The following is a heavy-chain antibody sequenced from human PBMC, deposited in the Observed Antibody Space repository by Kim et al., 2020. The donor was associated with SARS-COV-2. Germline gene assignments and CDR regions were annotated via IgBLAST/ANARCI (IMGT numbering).Heavy chain of an antibody. J-gene: IGHJ4*02. CDR3: ARWGPDSSGYYSDY. V-gene: IGHV3-7*03. CDR2: IKQDGSEK. CDR1: GFTFSSYW. D-gene: IGHD3-22*01. Sequence: GGSLRLSCAASGFTFSSYWMSWVRQAPGKGLEWVANIKQDGSEKYYVDSVKGRFTISRDNAKNSLYLQMNSLRAEDTAVYYCARWGPDSSGYYSDYWGQGTLVTVSS.